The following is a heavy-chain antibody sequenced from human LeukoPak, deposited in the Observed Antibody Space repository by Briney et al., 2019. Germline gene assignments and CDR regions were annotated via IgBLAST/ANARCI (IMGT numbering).Heavy chain of an antibody. CDR1: GDSVSSKSAS. Sequence: SQTLSLTCAISGDSVSSKSASWTWIRQSPSRGLEWLGRTYSRSKWFNDYAVSVKSRIAINPDTSKNQFSLHLTSVTPDDTAVYYCARGTGSLDYWGQGNLVTVSS. CDR2: TYSRSKWFN. V-gene: IGHV6-1*01. D-gene: IGHD1-26*01. CDR3: ARGTGSLDY. J-gene: IGHJ4*02.